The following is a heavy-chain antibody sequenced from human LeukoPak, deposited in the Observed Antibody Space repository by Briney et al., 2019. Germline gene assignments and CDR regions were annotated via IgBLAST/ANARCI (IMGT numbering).Heavy chain of an antibody. CDR2: INSDGTST. D-gene: IGHD3-10*01. Sequence: GGSLRLSCAAPGFTFSTYWMHWVRQAPGKGLVWVSRINSDGTSTSYADSVKGRFTISRDNAKSTVYLQMNSLRVEDTAVYYCASGSVSDYWGQGTLVTVSS. V-gene: IGHV3-74*01. CDR1: GFTFSTYW. CDR3: ASGSVSDY. J-gene: IGHJ4*02.